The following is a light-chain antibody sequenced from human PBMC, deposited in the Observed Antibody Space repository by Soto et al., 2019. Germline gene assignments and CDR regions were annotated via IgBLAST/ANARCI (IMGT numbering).Light chain of an antibody. V-gene: IGKV3-20*01. Sequence: EIVLTQSPGTLSLSPGERATLSCRASQSVRNNNLAWYQQKPGQAPRFLIYGASSRVTGIPDRFSGSGSGTDFTLTISRLEPEDFAVYYCQQYGSSPLTFGGGTKVEIK. CDR2: GAS. CDR1: QSVRNNN. J-gene: IGKJ4*01. CDR3: QQYGSSPLT.